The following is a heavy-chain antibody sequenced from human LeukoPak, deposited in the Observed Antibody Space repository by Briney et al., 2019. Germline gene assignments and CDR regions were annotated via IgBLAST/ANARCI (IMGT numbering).Heavy chain of an antibody. Sequence: ASVKVSCKASGYTFTGYYIHWVRQAPGQGLEWMGWINPNSGGTKYAQKFQGRVTMTRDTSINTAYMELSSLRSEDTAVYYCARDHERYNWNYGAFDIWGQGTMVTVSS. V-gene: IGHV1-2*02. J-gene: IGHJ3*02. CDR3: ARDHERYNWNYGAFDI. D-gene: IGHD1-7*01. CDR2: INPNSGGT. CDR1: GYTFTGYY.